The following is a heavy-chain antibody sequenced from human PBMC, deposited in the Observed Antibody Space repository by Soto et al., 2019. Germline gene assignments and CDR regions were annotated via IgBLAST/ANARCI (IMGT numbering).Heavy chain of an antibody. J-gene: IGHJ5*02. D-gene: IGHD3-10*01. CDR1: GYIFTTYS. Sequence: QIQLVQSGSEVRMPGASVKVSCKASGYIFTTYSITWVRQAPGQGLEWMGWVSASNGKTNYAQKFEDRVTMTTDTSTTTAYMELRSLRSDDTAVYYCAREAFGVQASWFDTWGQGTLVTVSS. CDR3: AREAFGVQASWFDT. V-gene: IGHV1-18*01. CDR2: VSASNGKT.